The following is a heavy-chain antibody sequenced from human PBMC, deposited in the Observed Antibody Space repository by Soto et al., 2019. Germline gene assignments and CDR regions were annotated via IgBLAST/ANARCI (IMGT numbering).Heavy chain of an antibody. CDR3: ARVGGSSYGPRSNWFDP. CDR1: GFTFSSYE. CDR2: ISSSGSTI. V-gene: IGHV3-48*03. Sequence: PGGSLRLSCAASGFTFSSYEMNWVRQAPGKGLEWVSYISSSGSTIYYADSVKGRFTISRDNAKNSLYLQMNSLRAEDTAVYYCARVGGSSYGPRSNWFDPWGQGTLVTVSS. J-gene: IGHJ5*02. D-gene: IGHD5-18*01.